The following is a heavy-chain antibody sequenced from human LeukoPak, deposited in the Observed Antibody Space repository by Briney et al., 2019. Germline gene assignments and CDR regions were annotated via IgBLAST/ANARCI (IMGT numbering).Heavy chain of an antibody. CDR2: IKQDGSEK. J-gene: IGHJ6*03. Sequence: GGSLRLSCAASGVTFSSYWMSWVRQAPGKGLEWVANIKQDGSEKYYVDSVKGRFTISRDNAENSVYLQMNSLRAEDTAVYYCARDSFSGNYGDYYYYMDVWGKGTTVTISS. D-gene: IGHD3-16*01. V-gene: IGHV3-7*01. CDR3: ARDSFSGNYGDYYYYMDV. CDR1: GVTFSSYW.